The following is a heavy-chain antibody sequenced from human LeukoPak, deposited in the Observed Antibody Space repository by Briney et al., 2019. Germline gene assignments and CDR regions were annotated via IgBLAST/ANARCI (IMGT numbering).Heavy chain of an antibody. CDR3: ASNIAAQDAFDI. D-gene: IGHD6-13*01. Sequence: GGSLRLSCAASGFTVSSNYMSWVRQAPGKGLEWVSVIYSGGSTYYADSVKGRSTISRDNSKNTLYLQMNSLRAEDTAVYYCASNIAAQDAFDIWGQGTMVTVSS. CDR1: GFTVSSNY. J-gene: IGHJ3*02. CDR2: IYSGGST. V-gene: IGHV3-53*01.